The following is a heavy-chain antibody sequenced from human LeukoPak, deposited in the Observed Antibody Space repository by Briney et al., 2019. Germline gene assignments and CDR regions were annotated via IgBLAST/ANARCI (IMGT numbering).Heavy chain of an antibody. J-gene: IGHJ3*02. CDR1: GHSIRSAYS. CDR2: TLHSGNT. CDR3: ARVPDAFDI. V-gene: IGHV4-38-2*02. Sequence: PSETLSLTCNVSGHSIRSAYSWGWIRQPPGKGLEWIVSTLHSGNTYYNPSLQSRVTISVDTSKKQFSLKLSSVTAADTAIYYCARVPDAFDIWGQGTMVTVSS.